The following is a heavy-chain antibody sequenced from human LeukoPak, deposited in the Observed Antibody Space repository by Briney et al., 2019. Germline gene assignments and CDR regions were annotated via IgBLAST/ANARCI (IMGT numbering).Heavy chain of an antibody. CDR1: GGSISSYY. CDR2: IYYSGST. J-gene: IGHJ5*02. D-gene: IGHD6-13*01. V-gene: IGHV4-59*01. CDR3: ASSLAAAGTFDP. Sequence: SETLSLTCTVSGGSISSYYWSWIQQPPGKGLEWIGYIYYSGSTNYNPSLKSRVTISVDTSKNQFSLKLSSVTAADTAVYYCASSLAAAGTFDPWGQGTLVTVSS.